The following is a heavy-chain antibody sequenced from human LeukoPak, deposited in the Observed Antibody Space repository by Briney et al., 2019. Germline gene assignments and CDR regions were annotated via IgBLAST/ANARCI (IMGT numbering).Heavy chain of an antibody. V-gene: IGHV4-34*01. CDR1: GGSFSGYY. CDR3: ARSAVIVVSLDY. J-gene: IGHJ4*02. CDR2: INHSGST. Sequence: PSETLPLTCAVYGGSFSGYYWSWIRQPPGKGLEWIGEINHSGSTNYNPSLKSRVTISVDTSKNQFSLKLSSVTAADTAVYYCARSAVIVVSLDYWGQGTLVTVSS. D-gene: IGHD3-22*01.